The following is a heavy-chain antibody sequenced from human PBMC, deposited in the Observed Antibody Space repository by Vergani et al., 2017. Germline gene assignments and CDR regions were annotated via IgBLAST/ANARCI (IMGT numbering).Heavy chain of an antibody. CDR3: ASQRRVYSSSWYNWFDP. D-gene: IGHD6-13*01. J-gene: IGHJ5*02. Sequence: QVQLQESGPGLVKPSETLSLTCTVSNDSVSNTFYYWGWIRQTPGKGLEWIGRIYTSGSTNYNPSLKSRVTISVDTSKNQFSLKLSSVTAADTAVYYCASQRRVYSSSWYNWFDPWGQGTLVTVSS. CDR2: IYTSGST. CDR1: NDSVSNTFYY. V-gene: IGHV4-61*02.